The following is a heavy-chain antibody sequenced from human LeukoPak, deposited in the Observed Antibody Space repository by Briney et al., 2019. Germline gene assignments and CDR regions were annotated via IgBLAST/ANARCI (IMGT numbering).Heavy chain of an antibody. J-gene: IGHJ6*02. CDR1: GFTFSSYW. CDR3: ARLSGYGSGSDYYYGMDV. D-gene: IGHD3-10*01. Sequence: PGGSLRLSCAVSGFTFSSYWMHWVRQAPGKGLVWVSRINSDGISTTYADSVKGRFTISRDNAKNTLYLQMNSLTAEDTAVYYCARLSGYGSGSDYYYGMDVWGQGTTVTVS. CDR2: INSDGIST. V-gene: IGHV3-74*01.